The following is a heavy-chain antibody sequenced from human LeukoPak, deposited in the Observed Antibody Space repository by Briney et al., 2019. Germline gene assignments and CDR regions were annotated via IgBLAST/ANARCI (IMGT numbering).Heavy chain of an antibody. D-gene: IGHD6-13*01. CDR1: GTSISLSNW. V-gene: IGHV4-4*02. J-gene: IGHJ4*02. CDR2: IYTSGST. CDR3: AGGGQQLAYYFDY. Sequence: PSETLSLTCAVSGTSISLSNWWTWVRQPPGKGLEWIGRIYTSGSTNYNPSLKSRVTMSVDTSKNQFSLKLSSVTAADTAVYYCAGGGQQLAYYFDYWGQETLVTVSS.